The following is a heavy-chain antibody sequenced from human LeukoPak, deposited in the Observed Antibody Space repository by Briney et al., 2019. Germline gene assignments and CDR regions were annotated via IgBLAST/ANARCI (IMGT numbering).Heavy chain of an antibody. CDR1: GFTFSSYE. V-gene: IGHV3-48*03. J-gene: IGHJ3*02. CDR2: ISSSGRTI. CDR3: AIDSELSSGYYLDAFDI. Sequence: PGGSLRLSCAASGFTFSSYEMNWVRQAPGKGLEWVSYISSSGRTIYYADSVKGRFTISRDNAKNSLYLQMNSLRAEDTAVYYCAIDSELSSGYYLDAFDIWGQGTMVTVSS. D-gene: IGHD3-22*01.